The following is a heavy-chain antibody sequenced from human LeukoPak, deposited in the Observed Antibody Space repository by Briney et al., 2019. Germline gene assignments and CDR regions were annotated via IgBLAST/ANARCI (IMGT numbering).Heavy chain of an antibody. J-gene: IGHJ5*02. V-gene: IGHV4-4*07. D-gene: IGHD3-9*01. CDR2: IYTSGST. CDR3: ARDGEPILTGNYTWFDP. Sequence: SETLSLTCTVSGGSISSYYWSWIRQPAGKGLEWIGRIYTSGSTNYNPSLKSRVTMSVDTSKNQFSLKLSSVTAADTAVYYCARDGEPILTGNYTWFDPWGQGTLVTVSS. CDR1: GGSISSYY.